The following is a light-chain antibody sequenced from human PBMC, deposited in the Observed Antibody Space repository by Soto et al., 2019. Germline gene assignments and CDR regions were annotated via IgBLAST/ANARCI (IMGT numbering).Light chain of an antibody. CDR1: QSISSW. CDR2: DAS. Sequence: DIRMTQYPSTRSASVRGIVTGACRASQSISSWLAWYQQKPGKAPKLLIYDASTLESGVPSRFTGRGSGTEFTLTISSLQPEDFATYYCQQYKSYSRMFGQGTKVDIK. J-gene: IGKJ1*01. V-gene: IGKV1-5*01. CDR3: QQYKSYSRM.